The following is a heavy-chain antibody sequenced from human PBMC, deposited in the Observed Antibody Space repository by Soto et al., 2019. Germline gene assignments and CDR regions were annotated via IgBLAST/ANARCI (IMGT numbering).Heavy chain of an antibody. Sequence: SETLSLTCAVYGGSFSGYYWSWIRQPPGKGLEWIGEINHSGSTNYNPSLKSRVTISVDTSKNQFSLKLSSVNAADTAVYYCARGNGKDYGSGSYWPGRFDYWGQGTLVTVSS. CDR3: ARGNGKDYGSGSYWPGRFDY. J-gene: IGHJ4*02. CDR1: GGSFSGYY. CDR2: INHSGST. D-gene: IGHD3-10*01. V-gene: IGHV4-34*01.